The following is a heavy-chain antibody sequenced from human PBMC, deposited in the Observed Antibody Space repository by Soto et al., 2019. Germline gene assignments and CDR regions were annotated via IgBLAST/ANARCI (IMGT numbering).Heavy chain of an antibody. V-gene: IGHV1-69*01. Sequence: QVQLVQSGAEVKKPGSSVKVSCKASGGTFSSYAISWVRQAPGQGLEWMGGIIPIFGTANYAQKFQGRVTITADESTSTAYMELSSLRSEDTAVYYCARHPSLLYDILTGPFDYWGQGTLVTVSS. CDR3: ARHPSLLYDILTGPFDY. CDR1: GGTFSSYA. CDR2: IIPIFGTA. D-gene: IGHD3-9*01. J-gene: IGHJ4*02.